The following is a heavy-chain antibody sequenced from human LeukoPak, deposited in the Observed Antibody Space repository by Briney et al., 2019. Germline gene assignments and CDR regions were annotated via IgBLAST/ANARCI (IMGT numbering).Heavy chain of an antibody. CDR1: GYTFRGSS. CDR3: TRRFMVRGVIGTTNWFDP. J-gene: IGHJ5*02. D-gene: IGHD3-10*01. CDR2: ISSKANSYAT. Sequence: GGSVRLSCAACGYTFRGSSMHWVRQASGKGLEWVGRISSKANSYATAYAASVKGRFTIARDDSKNTAYLQMNRLKTEDTGVYYCTRRFMVRGVIGTTNWFDPWGQGTLVTVSS. V-gene: IGHV3-73*01.